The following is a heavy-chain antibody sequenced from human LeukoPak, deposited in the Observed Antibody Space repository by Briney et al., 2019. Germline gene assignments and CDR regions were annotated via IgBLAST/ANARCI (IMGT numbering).Heavy chain of an antibody. Sequence: PGGSLRLSCAASGFTFSSYAMSWLRQAPRKGLEWVSAISSSGGSTYYADSVKGRFTISRDNSKNTLYLQMNSLRAEDTAVYYCAKDFIGAGSHSDFDYWGQGTLVTVSS. CDR2: ISSSGGST. D-gene: IGHD6-19*01. CDR1: GFTFSSYA. CDR3: AKDFIGAGSHSDFDY. V-gene: IGHV3-23*01. J-gene: IGHJ4*02.